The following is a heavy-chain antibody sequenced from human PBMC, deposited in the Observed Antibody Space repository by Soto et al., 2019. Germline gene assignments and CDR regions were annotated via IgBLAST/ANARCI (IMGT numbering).Heavy chain of an antibody. Sequence: GGSLRLSCAASGFTFSSYDMHWVRQATGKGLEWVSAIGTAGDTYYPGSVKGRFTISRENAKNSLYLQMNSLRAGDTAVYYCARSDSSGWRNFDYWGQGTLVTVSS. CDR1: GFTFSSYD. J-gene: IGHJ4*02. D-gene: IGHD6-19*01. CDR3: ARSDSSGWRNFDY. V-gene: IGHV3-13*01. CDR2: IGTAGDT.